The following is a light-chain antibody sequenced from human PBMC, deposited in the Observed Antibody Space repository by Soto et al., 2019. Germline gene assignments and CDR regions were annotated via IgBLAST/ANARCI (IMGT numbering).Light chain of an antibody. J-gene: IGKJ1*01. CDR1: QSVSNN. CDR2: GAL. V-gene: IGKV3-15*01. CDR3: QKYGTSPWK. Sequence: IVMTQSPATLSVSPVEISTLSCRASQSVSNNLAWYQQKPGQAPRLLLYGALTRATGIPARFSGSGSGTEFTLTISSLQSEDFAVYYCQKYGTSPWKCGQGNTVDIK.